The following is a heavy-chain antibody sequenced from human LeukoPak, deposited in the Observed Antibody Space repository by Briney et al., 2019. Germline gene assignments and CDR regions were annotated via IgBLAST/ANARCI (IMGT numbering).Heavy chain of an antibody. CDR2: ISGSGGST. CDR3: ARSTRERVGAFDI. CDR1: GFTFSSYA. J-gene: IGHJ3*02. D-gene: IGHD1-1*01. V-gene: IGHV3-23*01. Sequence: PGGSLRLSCAASGFTFSSYAMSWVRQAPGKGLEWVSAISGSGGSTYYADSVKGRFTISRDNSKNTLYLQMNSLRAEDTAVYYCARSTRERVGAFDIWGQGTMVTVSS.